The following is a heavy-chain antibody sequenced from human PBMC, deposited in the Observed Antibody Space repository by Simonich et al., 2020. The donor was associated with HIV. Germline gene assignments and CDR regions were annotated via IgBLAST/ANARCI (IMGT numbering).Heavy chain of an antibody. D-gene: IGHD2-2*01. CDR2: INQSGST. J-gene: IGHJ4*02. CDR1: GGSFSGYY. V-gene: IGHV4-34*01. Sequence: QVQLQQWGAGLLKPSETLSLTCAVYGGSFSGYYWSWIRQPPGKGLEWIGEINQSGSTNYNPPPKRRVTISVDTSKNQFSLKLSSVTAADTAVYYCARGFYQRLYYFDYWGQGTLVTVSS. CDR3: ARGFYQRLYYFDY.